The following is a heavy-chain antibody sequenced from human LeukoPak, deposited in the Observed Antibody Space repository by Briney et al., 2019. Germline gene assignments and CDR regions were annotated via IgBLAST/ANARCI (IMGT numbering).Heavy chain of an antibody. CDR3: VKDLITLFVEVIPNAFDI. J-gene: IGHJ3*02. V-gene: IGHV3-74*01. Sequence: GGSLRLSCAASGFTFSSYWMHWVRQAPGKGLVWVSRINTDGSSTSYADSVKGRFTISRDNSKKTLYLQMNSLRSEDTAVYYCVKDLITLFVEVIPNAFDIWGQGTVVTVSS. CDR2: INTDGSST. D-gene: IGHD3-16*01. CDR1: GFTFSSYW.